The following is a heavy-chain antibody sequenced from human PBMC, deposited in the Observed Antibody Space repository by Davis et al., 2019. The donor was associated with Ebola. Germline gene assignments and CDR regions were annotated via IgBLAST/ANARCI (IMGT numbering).Heavy chain of an antibody. CDR3: ARDRPYSSSPFRLDY. CDR2: ISAFTGYT. V-gene: IGHV1-18*04. Sequence: SVTVSCHASGYTLTPYGITSLRQAPGQGLEWMGWISAFTGYTSYAENFRGRVTMTMDRSLNTAFIELWSLRSDDTAVYFCARDRPYSSSPFRLDYWGQGTLVTVSS. J-gene: IGHJ4*02. D-gene: IGHD6-6*01. CDR1: GYTLTPYG.